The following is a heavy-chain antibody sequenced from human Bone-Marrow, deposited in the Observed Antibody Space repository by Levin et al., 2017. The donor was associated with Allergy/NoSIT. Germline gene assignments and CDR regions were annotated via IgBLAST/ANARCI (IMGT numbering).Heavy chain of an antibody. Sequence: LSLTCAATGFTFSSYALHWVRQAPGKGLDWVAVISDDGSTKYYADSVKGRFTISRDNSKNTLYLQINSLGADDTAVYYCARDTHWGQGTLVTVSS. J-gene: IGHJ4*02. CDR3: ARDTH. CDR2: ISDDGSTK. CDR1: GFTFSSYA. V-gene: IGHV3-30-3*01.